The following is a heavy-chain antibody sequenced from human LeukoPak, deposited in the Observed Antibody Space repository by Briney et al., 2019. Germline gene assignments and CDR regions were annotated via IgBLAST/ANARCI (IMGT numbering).Heavy chain of an antibody. V-gene: IGHV3-48*04. D-gene: IGHD3-16*02. CDR2: SSSSTI. J-gene: IGHJ4*02. CDR3: AKDIGHKYGPYYFDY. Sequence: SSSSTIYYADSVKGRFTISRDNAKNSLYLQMNSLRAEDTALYYCAKDIGHKYGPYYFDYWGQGTLVTVSS.